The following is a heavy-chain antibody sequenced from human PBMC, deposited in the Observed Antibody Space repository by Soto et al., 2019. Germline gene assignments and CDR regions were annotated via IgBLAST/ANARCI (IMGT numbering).Heavy chain of an antibody. J-gene: IGHJ4*02. CDR1: GFTLTNAW. Sequence: GGSLRPSCAASGFTLTNAWMRWVSQSPGKGRGWVGRIKSKTDGRTTDYAAPVKGRFTISRDDSKNTLYLQMNSLKTEDTAVYYCTTGYYYDSSGYSACFDYWGQGTLVTVSS. CDR2: IKSKTDGRTT. D-gene: IGHD3-22*01. CDR3: TTGYYYDSSGYSACFDY. V-gene: IGHV3-15*01.